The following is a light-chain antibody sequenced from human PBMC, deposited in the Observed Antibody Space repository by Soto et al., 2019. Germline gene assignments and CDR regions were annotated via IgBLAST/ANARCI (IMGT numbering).Light chain of an antibody. CDR1: QAVPNN. V-gene: IGKV1-9*01. J-gene: IGKJ4*01. CDR3: QQVKTYPRT. CDR2: EES. Sequence: DIDLTQSPSFLSASVGDRVTITCRPSQAVPNNMAWYQQKPGKPPKLLIYEESTLHSGVPSRFSGRKSGTQFTLTIDSLQPEDFATYYCQQVKTYPRTVGGGTKVDIK.